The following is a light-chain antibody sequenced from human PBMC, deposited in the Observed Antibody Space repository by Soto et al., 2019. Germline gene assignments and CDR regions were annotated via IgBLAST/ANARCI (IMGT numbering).Light chain of an antibody. V-gene: IGLV1-40*01. J-gene: IGLJ1*01. Sequence: VLTQPPSVSGAPGQRVTISCTGGSSNIGSGYDVHWYQQLPGTAPKLLIYGNTNRPSGVPDRFSASTSATSASLAITGLQAEDEGDYYCQSYDNRLSGYVFGTGTKLTVL. CDR3: QSYDNRLSGYV. CDR1: SSNIGSGYD. CDR2: GNT.